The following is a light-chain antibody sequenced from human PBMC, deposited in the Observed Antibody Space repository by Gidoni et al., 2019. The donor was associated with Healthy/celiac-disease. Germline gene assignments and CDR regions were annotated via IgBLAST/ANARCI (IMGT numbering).Light chain of an antibody. CDR2: QDS. V-gene: IGLV3-1*01. CDR3: QAWESSTAGGV. J-gene: IGLJ2*01. CDR1: KLGDKY. Sequence: SYALTQPPSVSVSPGQTASITCSGDKLGDKYACWHQQKPGQSPVLVIYQDSKRPSGIPERFSGSNSGNTATLTISGTQAMDEDDYYCQAWESSTAGGVFGGGTKLTVL.